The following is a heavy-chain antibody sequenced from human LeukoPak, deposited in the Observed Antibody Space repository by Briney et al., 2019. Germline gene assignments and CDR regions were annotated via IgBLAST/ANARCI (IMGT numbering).Heavy chain of an antibody. V-gene: IGHV3-30*02. CDR3: AKDIGPYYYDSSGYYAPGY. CDR1: GFTFSSYG. D-gene: IGHD3-22*01. CDR2: IRYDGSNK. Sequence: GGSLRLSCAASGFTFSSYGMHWVRQALGKGLEWVAFIRYDGSNKYYADSVKGRFTISRDNSKNTLYLQMNSLRAEDTAVYYCAKDIGPYYYDSSGYYAPGYWGQGTLVTVSS. J-gene: IGHJ4*02.